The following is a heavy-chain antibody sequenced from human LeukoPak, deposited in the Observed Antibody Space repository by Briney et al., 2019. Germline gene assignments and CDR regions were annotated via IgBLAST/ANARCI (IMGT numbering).Heavy chain of an antibody. D-gene: IGHD3-9*01. V-gene: IGHV3-49*04. J-gene: IGHJ5*02. CDR1: GFTFGDYA. CDR3: TSRLRYFDWYTPISDP. CDR2: IRSKAYGGTT. Sequence: PGGSLRLSCTASGFTFGDYAMSWVRQAPGKGLEWVDFIRSKAYGGTTEYAASVKGRFTISRDDSKSIAYLQMNSLKTEDTAVYYCTSRLRYFDWYTPISDPWGQGTLVTVSS.